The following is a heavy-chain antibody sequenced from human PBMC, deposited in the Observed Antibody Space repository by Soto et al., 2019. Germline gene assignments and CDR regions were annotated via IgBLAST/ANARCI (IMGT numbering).Heavy chain of an antibody. CDR2: TYYSGST. J-gene: IGHJ4*02. D-gene: IGHD3-9*01. Sequence: SETLSLTCSVSGGSITSSSFYWGWIRQPPGKGLEWIGITYYSGSTYYNPSLKSRVTISVDTSKSQFSLNLNSVTAADTAVYYCARGYDILTGPLDYWGPGTLVTVSS. V-gene: IGHV4-39*01. CDR1: GGSITSSSFY. CDR3: ARGYDILTGPLDY.